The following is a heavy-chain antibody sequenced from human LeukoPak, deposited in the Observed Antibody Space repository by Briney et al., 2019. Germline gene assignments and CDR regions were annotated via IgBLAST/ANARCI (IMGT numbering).Heavy chain of an antibody. J-gene: IGHJ4*02. V-gene: IGHV3-30-3*01. CDR1: GFTFSRYA. Sequence: GRSPRLSCVASGFTFSRYAMHWVRLAPGKGLEWVAVISYDGSNKYYADSVKGRFTISRDNSKNTLYLQMNSLRAEDTAQYYCARDGNFYYGPGSYCDYWGQGTLVTVSS. D-gene: IGHD3-10*01. CDR2: ISYDGSNK. CDR3: ARDGNFYYGPGSYCDY.